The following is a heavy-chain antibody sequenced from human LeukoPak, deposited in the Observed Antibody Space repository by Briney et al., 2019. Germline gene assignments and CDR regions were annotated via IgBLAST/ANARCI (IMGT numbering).Heavy chain of an antibody. CDR2: VDPEDSET. V-gene: IGHV1-69-2*01. J-gene: IGHJ4*02. CDR3: ATGLGYCSSTSCPDY. CDR1: GYTFTDYY. D-gene: IGHD2-2*01. Sequence: ATVKISCRVSGYTFTDYYMHWVQKAPGKGLEWMGLVDPEDSETIYAKKFQGRVTITADTSTDTAYMELSSLRSEDTAVYYCATGLGYCSSTSCPDYWGQGTLVTVSS.